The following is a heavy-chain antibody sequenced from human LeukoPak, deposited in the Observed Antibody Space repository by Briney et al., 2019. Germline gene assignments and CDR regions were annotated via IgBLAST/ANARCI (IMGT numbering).Heavy chain of an antibody. V-gene: IGHV4-59*01. CDR3: ARASTYSSGWTQDYYYYMDV. J-gene: IGHJ6*03. CDR1: GGSISSYY. CDR2: IYYSGST. Sequence: PSETLSLTCTVSGGSISSYYWSWIRQPPGKGLEWIGYIYYSGSTNYNPSLKSRVTISVDTSKNQFSLKLSSVTAADTAVYYCARASTYSSGWTQDYYYYMDVWGKGTTVTVSS. D-gene: IGHD6-19*01.